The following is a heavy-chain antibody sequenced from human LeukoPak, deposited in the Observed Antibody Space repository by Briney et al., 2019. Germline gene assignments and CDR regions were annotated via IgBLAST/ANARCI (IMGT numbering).Heavy chain of an antibody. D-gene: IGHD2-2*01. CDR2: IYYSGSP. CDR3: ARGEPAGYYFYY. J-gene: IGHJ4*02. V-gene: IGHV4-30-4*01. Sequence: SETLSLTCTVSGCSISSGGYYWSWIRQPPGKGLEWIGYIYYSGSPYYNPSLQSRVTLSVDTSKNQFSLKLSSVTAADTAVYYCARGEPAGYYFYYSGQGTLVTVSS. CDR1: GCSISSGGYY.